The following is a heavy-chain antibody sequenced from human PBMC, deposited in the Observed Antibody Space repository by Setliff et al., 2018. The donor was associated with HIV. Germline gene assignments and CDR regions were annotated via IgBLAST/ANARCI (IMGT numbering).Heavy chain of an antibody. CDR3: ANILNWDSDY. CDR1: GFTVNTNY. V-gene: IGHV3-53*01. J-gene: IGHJ4*02. CDR2: IYSDGRT. Sequence: GGSLRLSCAASGFTVNTNYMSWVRQAPGKGLQWVCSIYSDGRTYYAESVKGRFTASSDSSKNTLYLQMNSLRAGDTAIYYCANILNWDSDYWGQGTLVTVSS. D-gene: IGHD1-7*01.